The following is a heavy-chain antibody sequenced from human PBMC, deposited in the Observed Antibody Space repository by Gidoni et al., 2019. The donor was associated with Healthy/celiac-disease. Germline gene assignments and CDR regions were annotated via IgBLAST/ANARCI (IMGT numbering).Heavy chain of an antibody. CDR2: INAGNGNT. CDR1: GYTFTSYA. V-gene: IGHV1-3*01. Sequence: QVQLVQSGAEVKKPGASVKVSCKASGYTFTSYAMHWVRQAPGQRLEWMGWINAGNGNTKYSQKFQGRVTITRDTSASTAYMELSSLRSEDTAVYYCARDSDVVVPAAFGLDVWGQGTTVTVSS. CDR3: ARDSDVVVPAAFGLDV. D-gene: IGHD2-2*01. J-gene: IGHJ6*02.